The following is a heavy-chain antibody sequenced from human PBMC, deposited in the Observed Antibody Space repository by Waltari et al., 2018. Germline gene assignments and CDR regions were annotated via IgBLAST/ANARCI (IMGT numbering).Heavy chain of an antibody. Sequence: EVQLVESGGGLVQPGRSLSLSCAASGFTFDDYAMHWVRQAPGKGLEWVSGISWNSGSIGYADSVKGRFTISRDNAKNSLYLQMNSLRAEDTALYYCAKAVVGATIDYWGQGTLVTVSS. CDR2: ISWNSGSI. V-gene: IGHV3-9*01. D-gene: IGHD1-26*01. CDR3: AKAVVGATIDY. J-gene: IGHJ4*02. CDR1: GFTFDDYA.